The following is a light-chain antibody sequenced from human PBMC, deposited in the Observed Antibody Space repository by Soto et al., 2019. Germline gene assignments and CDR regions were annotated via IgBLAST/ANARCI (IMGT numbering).Light chain of an antibody. CDR2: YKSDSDK. J-gene: IGLJ1*01. CDR3: MIWHNKDYV. V-gene: IGLV5-45*03. Sequence: QLVLTQPSSLSASPGASASLTCTLRSGIDVGPYRIYWYQLKPGSPPQYLLNYKSDSDKQAGSGVPSRFSGSKDASANAGILLISGLQSEDESDYYCMIWHNKDYVFGTGTTLTVL. CDR1: SGIDVGPYR.